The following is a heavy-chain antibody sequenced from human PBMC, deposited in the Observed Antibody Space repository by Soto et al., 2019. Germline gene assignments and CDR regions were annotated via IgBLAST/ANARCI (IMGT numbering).Heavy chain of an antibody. D-gene: IGHD6-13*01. V-gene: IGHV3-23*01. CDR2: TGTSGTHE. CDR1: GFTFSDYA. J-gene: IGHJ4*02. Sequence: PGGSLRLSCVASGFTFSDYAMSWVRQSPEKGLEWVSGTGTSGTHEDYADSVKGRFTISRDNSRNTLYLQMNSLRVEDTAVHYCAMKVPGNRPFDHWGQGTQVTVSS. CDR3: AMKVPGNRPFDH.